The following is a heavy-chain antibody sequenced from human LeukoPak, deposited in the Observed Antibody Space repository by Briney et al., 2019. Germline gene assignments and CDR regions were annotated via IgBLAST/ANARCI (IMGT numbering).Heavy chain of an antibody. CDR3: AKSGASPLYHMDV. CDR1: GFTFSSYA. D-gene: IGHD1-26*01. V-gene: IGHV3-23*01. CDR2: ISGSGGST. Sequence: PGGSLRLSCAASGFTFSSYAMSWVRQAPGKGLEWVSTISGSGGSTYYADSVKGRFTISRDNSKNTVYLQMSSLRVDDTAIYYCAKSGASPLYHMDVWGKGATVTASS. J-gene: IGHJ6*03.